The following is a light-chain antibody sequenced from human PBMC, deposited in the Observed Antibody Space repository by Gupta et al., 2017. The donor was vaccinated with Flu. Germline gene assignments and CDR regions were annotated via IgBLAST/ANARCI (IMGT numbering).Light chain of an antibody. CDR1: QSLLHSNGYNY. V-gene: IGKV2-28*01. CDR3: RQALQTPGT. Sequence: DIVMTQSPLSLPVTPGEPASISCRSSQSLLHSNGYNYLDWYLQKPGQSPQLLIYLGSNRASGVPDRFSGSGSGTDFTLKISRGEAEDVGVYYCRQALQTPGTFGQGTKVEIK. CDR2: LGS. J-gene: IGKJ1*01.